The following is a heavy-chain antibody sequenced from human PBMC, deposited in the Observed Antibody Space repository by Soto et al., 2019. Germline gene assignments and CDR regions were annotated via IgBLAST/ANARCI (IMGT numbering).Heavy chain of an antibody. CDR1: GFTLDDYS. CDR3: AKDTSSSSSEAFDI. CDR2: ISWNSGSI. Sequence: GGALRPPSAAPGFTLDDYSLHSVPQTPGKGLEWVSGISWNSGSIGYADSVKGRFTISRDNAKNSLYLQMNSLRAEDTALYYCAKDTSSSSSEAFDIWGQGTMVTVSS. D-gene: IGHD6-6*01. V-gene: IGHV3-9*01. J-gene: IGHJ3*02.